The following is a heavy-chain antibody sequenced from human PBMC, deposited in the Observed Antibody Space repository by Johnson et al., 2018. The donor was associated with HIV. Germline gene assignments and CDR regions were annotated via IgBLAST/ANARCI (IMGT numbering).Heavy chain of an antibody. V-gene: IGHV3-23*04. D-gene: IGHD6-6*01. Sequence: EVQLVESGGVLVQPGGSLTLSCAASGFTFINYAMSWVRQAPGKGLEWVSGISGDTDTVYNADSVKGRFTISRDNSENTLSLHMNSLRAEDTAVYYCAKFESSRPDYDGFDLWGQGTMVTVSS. CDR1: GFTFINYA. CDR3: AKFESSRPDYDGFDL. J-gene: IGHJ3*01. CDR2: ISGDTDTV.